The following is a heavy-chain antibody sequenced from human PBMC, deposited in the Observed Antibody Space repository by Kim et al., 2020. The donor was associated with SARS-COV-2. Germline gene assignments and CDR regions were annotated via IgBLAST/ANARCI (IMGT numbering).Heavy chain of an antibody. J-gene: IGHJ3*02. CDR1: GGSISTDY. CDR3: ARISGIVAAAAPYDAFDI. CDR2: IYHTGST. D-gene: IGHD6-13*01. Sequence: SENLSLTCTVSGGSISTDYWSWIRQPPGKGLEWIGYIYHTGSTNYSPSLKSRVTISVDTSKNQFSLKVNSVTAADTALYYCARISGIVAAAAPYDAFDIWGQGTIVTVSS. V-gene: IGHV4-59*01.